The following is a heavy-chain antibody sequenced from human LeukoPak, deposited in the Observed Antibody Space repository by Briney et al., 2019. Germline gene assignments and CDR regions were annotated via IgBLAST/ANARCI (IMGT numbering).Heavy chain of an antibody. D-gene: IGHD1-26*01. Sequence: ASVKVSCKVSGYSVSELSMHWVRQAPGKGLEWMEGFDSERGDTVYAQKFQGRVTMTEDTSTNTAYMDLSSLRSEDTAVYYCAIGNILVGATFRAFDIWGQGTMVAVSS. J-gene: IGHJ3*02. CDR2: FDSERGDT. V-gene: IGHV1-24*01. CDR1: GYSVSELS. CDR3: AIGNILVGATFRAFDI.